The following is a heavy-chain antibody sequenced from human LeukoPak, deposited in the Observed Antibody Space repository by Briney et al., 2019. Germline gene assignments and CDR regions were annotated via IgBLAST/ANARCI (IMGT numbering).Heavy chain of an antibody. Sequence: GGSLRLSCAASGFTFSSYGMNWVRRAPGKGLEWVSYISASTSTIYYADSVKGRFTISRDNAKNSLYLQMNSLRAEDTAVYYCARGRGEGKYYDSSGYLYWGQGTLVTVSS. V-gene: IGHV3-48*04. CDR3: ARGRGEGKYYDSSGYLY. CDR1: GFTFSSYG. D-gene: IGHD3-22*01. CDR2: ISASTSTI. J-gene: IGHJ4*02.